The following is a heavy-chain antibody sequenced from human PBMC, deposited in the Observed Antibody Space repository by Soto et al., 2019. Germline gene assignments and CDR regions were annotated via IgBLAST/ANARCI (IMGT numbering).Heavy chain of an antibody. Sequence: QVQLQESGPGLVKPSETLSLTCTVSGGSISSYYWSWIRQPPGKGLEWIGYIYYSGSTNYNPSLKSRVTISVDTSKNQFSLKLSSVTAADTAVYYCARGGRRSGSYYIGTNTLMSAIDYWGQGTLVTVSS. D-gene: IGHD3-10*01. J-gene: IGHJ4*02. CDR3: ARGGRRSGSYYIGTNTLMSAIDY. V-gene: IGHV4-59*01. CDR1: GGSISSYY. CDR2: IYYSGST.